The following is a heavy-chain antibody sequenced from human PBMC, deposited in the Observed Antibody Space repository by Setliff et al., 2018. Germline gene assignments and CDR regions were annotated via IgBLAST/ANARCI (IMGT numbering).Heavy chain of an antibody. J-gene: IGHJ4*02. CDR3: ARGKYDILTGEYYFDF. V-gene: IGHV1-2*04. CDR1: GYTFTGYY. D-gene: IGHD3-9*01. Sequence: ASVKVSCKASGYTFTGYYIHWVRQAPGQGLEWMGCLNPNSGGTNSTRKFEGCATMTRDTSISAAYMELSSLKSNDTAVYYCARGKYDILTGEYYFDFWGQGTLVTVSS. CDR2: LNPNSGGT.